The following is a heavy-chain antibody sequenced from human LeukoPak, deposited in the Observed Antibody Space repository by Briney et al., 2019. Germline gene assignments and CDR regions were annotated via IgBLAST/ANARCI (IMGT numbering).Heavy chain of an antibody. CDR1: GGTFSSYA. CDR2: IIPIFGTA. Sequence: SVKVSCKASGGTFSSYAISWVRQAPGQGLEWMGGIIPIFGTANYAQKFQGRVTITTDESTSTDYMELSSLRSEDTAVYYCARPIPAASSTYDAFDIWGQGTMVTVSS. CDR3: ARPIPAASSTYDAFDI. V-gene: IGHV1-69*05. J-gene: IGHJ3*02. D-gene: IGHD2-2*01.